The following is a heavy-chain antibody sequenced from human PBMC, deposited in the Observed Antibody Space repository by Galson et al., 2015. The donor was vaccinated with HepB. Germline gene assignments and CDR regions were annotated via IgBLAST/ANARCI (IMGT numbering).Heavy chain of an antibody. J-gene: IGHJ4*02. Sequence: ETLSLTCTVSGGSIISSNYYWGWIRQPPGKGLEWIGSIHHSGSTFYTPSLKSRVTISVGTSKNQFSLKLRSVTVAGTAVYYCAGGGGSVDFDYWGQGTLVTVSS. CDR3: AGGGGSVDFDY. CDR1: GGSIISSNYY. V-gene: IGHV4-39*01. D-gene: IGHD3-16*01. CDR2: IHHSGST.